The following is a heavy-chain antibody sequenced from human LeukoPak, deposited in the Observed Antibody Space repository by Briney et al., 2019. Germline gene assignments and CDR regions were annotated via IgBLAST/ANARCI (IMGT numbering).Heavy chain of an antibody. CDR2: ITYDGSNK. V-gene: IGHV3-30-3*01. CDR3: ARGAFVMIVVWAFDI. Sequence: GGSLRLSCAASGFSFSSYAMHWVRQAPGKGLEWVAVITYDGSNKYYADSVKGRFTVSRDNSKNTLYLQMNSLRAEDTAVYYCARGAFVMIVVWAFDIWGQGTMVTVPS. D-gene: IGHD3-22*01. J-gene: IGHJ3*02. CDR1: GFSFSSYA.